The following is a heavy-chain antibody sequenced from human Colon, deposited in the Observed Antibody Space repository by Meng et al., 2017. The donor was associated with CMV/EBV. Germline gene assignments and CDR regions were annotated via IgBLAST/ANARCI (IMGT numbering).Heavy chain of an antibody. D-gene: IGHD3-3*01. J-gene: IGHJ4*02. CDR3: ADDFWMERGY. V-gene: IGHV3-30*02. CDR2: IHINGGDE. CDR1: GFTFSSST. Sequence: GGSLRLACAASGFTFSSSTMHWVRQTPGKVLEWVSFIHINGGDEQYADAVRGRFTISRDNSKNTLYLQMSSLSADDTAVYYCADDFWMERGYWGPGTLVTVSS.